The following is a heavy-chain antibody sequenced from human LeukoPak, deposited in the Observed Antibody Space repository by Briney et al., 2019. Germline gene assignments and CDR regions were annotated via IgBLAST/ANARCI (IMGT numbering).Heavy chain of an antibody. CDR2: ISTTSSTI. CDR1: GFTFSSYS. V-gene: IGHV3-48*01. Sequence: GGSLRLPCAASGFTFSSYSMNWVRQAPGRGLEWVSYISTTSSTIYYADSVKGRFTISRDNAKNSLYLQMNSLRAEDTAVYYCARVRGTYYFDYWGQGTLVTVSS. D-gene: IGHD1-26*01. J-gene: IGHJ4*02. CDR3: ARVRGTYYFDY.